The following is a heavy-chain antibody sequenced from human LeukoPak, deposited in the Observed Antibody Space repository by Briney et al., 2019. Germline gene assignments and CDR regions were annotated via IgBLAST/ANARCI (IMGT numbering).Heavy chain of an antibody. V-gene: IGHV3-30*02. CDR2: IRFDGTNK. D-gene: IGHD3-16*01. J-gene: IGHJ4*02. CDR1: GFSFSNYG. CDR3: VRGPVITFGY. Sequence: GGSLRLSCAASGFSFSNYGMHWVRQAPGKGLEWVAFIRFDGTNKFYADSVKGRFTISRDNSKNTLYLQMNSLRAEDTAVYYCVRGPVITFGYWGQGTLVTVSS.